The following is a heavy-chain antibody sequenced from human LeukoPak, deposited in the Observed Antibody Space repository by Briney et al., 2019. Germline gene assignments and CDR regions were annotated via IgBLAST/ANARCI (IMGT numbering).Heavy chain of an antibody. Sequence: GASVKVSCKASGYTFTSYAMHWVRQAPGQRLEWMGWISAYNGNTNYAQKLQGRVTMTTDTSTSTAYMELRSLRSDDTAVYYCARDIGVYYYDSSGYYSDAFDIWGQGTMVTVSS. J-gene: IGHJ3*02. D-gene: IGHD3-22*01. V-gene: IGHV1-18*01. CDR2: ISAYNGNT. CDR1: GYTFTSYA. CDR3: ARDIGVYYYDSSGYYSDAFDI.